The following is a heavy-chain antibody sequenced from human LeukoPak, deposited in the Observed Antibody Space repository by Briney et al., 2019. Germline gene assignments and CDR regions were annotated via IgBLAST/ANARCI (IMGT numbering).Heavy chain of an antibody. Sequence: SETLSLICTVSGGSISSHYWSWIRQPPGKGLEWIGYIYYSGSTNYNASLQSRVTVSVDTSKNQFSLKLSSVTAADTAVYYCARGGWSLDVWGRGTLATVSS. V-gene: IGHV4-59*11. CDR1: GGSISSHY. CDR3: ARGGWSLDV. J-gene: IGHJ2*01. CDR2: IYYSGST.